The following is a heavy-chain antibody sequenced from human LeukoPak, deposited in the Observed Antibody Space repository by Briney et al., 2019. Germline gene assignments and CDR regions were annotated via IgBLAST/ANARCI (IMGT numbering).Heavy chain of an antibody. D-gene: IGHD1-26*01. CDR1: GGTFSSYA. J-gene: IGHJ6*03. CDR3: ARGVGATPYYYYYMDV. Sequence: ASVKVSCKASGGTFSSYAISWVRQAPGQGLEWMGGIIPIFGTANYAQKFQGRVTITTDESTSTAYMELSSLRSEDTAVYYCARGVGATPYYYYYMDVWGKGTTVTAS. CDR2: IIPIFGTA. V-gene: IGHV1-69*05.